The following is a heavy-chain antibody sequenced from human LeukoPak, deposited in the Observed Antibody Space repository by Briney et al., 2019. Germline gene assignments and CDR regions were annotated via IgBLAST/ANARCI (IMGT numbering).Heavy chain of an antibody. Sequence: PGRSLRLSCAASGFTFSSYGMHWVRQAPGKGLEWVAVIWYDGSNKYYADSVKGRFTISRDNSKNTLYLQMNSLRAEDTAVYYCARGRITIFGGVYYWGQGTLVTVSS. J-gene: IGHJ4*02. CDR3: ARGRITIFGGVYY. V-gene: IGHV3-33*01. CDR1: GFTFSSYG. D-gene: IGHD3-3*01. CDR2: IWYDGSNK.